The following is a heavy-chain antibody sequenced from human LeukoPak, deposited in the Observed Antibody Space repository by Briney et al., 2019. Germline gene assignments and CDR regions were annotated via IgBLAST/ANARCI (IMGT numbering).Heavy chain of an antibody. J-gene: IGHJ4*02. CDR1: GYTFTSYG. Sequence: ASVKLSCTASGYTFTSYGMTWVRQAPGHGLEWMGGISAYNRNTNYAQTLKGRVTMITDTSTRTAYMELRSLRSDDTAVYYCARQVDIRMALPDYWGQGTLVTVSS. D-gene: IGHD5-12*01. CDR3: ARQVDIRMALPDY. CDR2: ISAYNRNT. V-gene: IGHV1-18*01.